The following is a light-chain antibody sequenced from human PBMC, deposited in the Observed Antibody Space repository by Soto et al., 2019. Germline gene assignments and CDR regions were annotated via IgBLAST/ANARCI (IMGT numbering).Light chain of an antibody. J-gene: IGKJ1*01. CDR1: QSISSW. CDR2: KAS. CDR3: QQYNSYPTWT. Sequence: DIQMTQSPSILSASVGDRGTITWRASQSISSWLAWYQQKPGKAPKLLIYKASSLESGVPSRFSGSGSGTEFTLTISSLEPDDFATYHCQQYNSYPTWTFGQGTKVEIK. V-gene: IGKV1-5*03.